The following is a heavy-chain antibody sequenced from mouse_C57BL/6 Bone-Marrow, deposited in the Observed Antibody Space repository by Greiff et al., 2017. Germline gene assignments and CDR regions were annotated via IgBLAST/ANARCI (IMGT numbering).Heavy chain of an antibody. Sequence: EVKVVESEGGLVQPGSSMKLSCTASGFTFSDYYMAWVRQVPEKGLEWVANINYDGSSTYYLDSLKSRFIISRDNAKNILYLQMSSLKSEDTATYYCARDDYYGRAYFDYWGQGTTLTVSS. CDR1: GFTFSDYY. CDR2: INYDGSST. V-gene: IGHV5-16*01. CDR3: ARDDYYGRAYFDY. J-gene: IGHJ2*01. D-gene: IGHD1-1*01.